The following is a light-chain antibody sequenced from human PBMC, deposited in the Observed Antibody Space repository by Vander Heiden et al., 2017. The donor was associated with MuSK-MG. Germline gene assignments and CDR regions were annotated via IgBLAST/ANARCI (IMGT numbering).Light chain of an antibody. Sequence: EIVLTQSPATLSLSPGERATLSCRASQSVSSYLDWYQQKPGQAPRLLIYDASNRANGIPDRFSGSGSGKDFTLTSSSLEHEDFAVYYWQQRSNLQTFGHGTKVDIK. V-gene: IGKV3-11*01. CDR3: QQRSNLQT. CDR2: DAS. J-gene: IGKJ3*01. CDR1: QSVSSY.